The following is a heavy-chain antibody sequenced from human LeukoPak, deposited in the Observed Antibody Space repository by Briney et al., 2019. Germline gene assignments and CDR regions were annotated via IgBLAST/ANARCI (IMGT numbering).Heavy chain of an antibody. Sequence: SETLSLTCTVSGGSISSSTYYWGWIRQPPGKGLEWIGSIYYSGSTYYNPSLKSRVTISVDTSKNQFSLKLRSVTAADTAVYYCARDRENWNDIKYYFDYWGQGTLVTVAS. CDR2: IYYSGST. D-gene: IGHD1-1*01. V-gene: IGHV4-39*07. CDR1: GGSISSSTYY. CDR3: ARDRENWNDIKYYFDY. J-gene: IGHJ4*02.